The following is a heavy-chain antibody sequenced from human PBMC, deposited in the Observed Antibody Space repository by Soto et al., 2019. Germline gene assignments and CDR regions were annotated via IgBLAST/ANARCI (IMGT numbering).Heavy chain of an antibody. Sequence: GGSLRLSFAASGFTFSNYAMNWVRQAPGKGLEWVSYISNKSSAIYHADSVKVRFTISRDNAKNSLYLQMNSLRDEETAVYYCARDPYSSTKVTIMDXWGQVTLVTVSX. CDR1: GFTFSNYA. J-gene: IGHJ4*02. V-gene: IGHV3-48*02. CDR2: ISNKSSAI. CDR3: ARDPYSSTKVTIMDX. D-gene: IGHD4-17*01.